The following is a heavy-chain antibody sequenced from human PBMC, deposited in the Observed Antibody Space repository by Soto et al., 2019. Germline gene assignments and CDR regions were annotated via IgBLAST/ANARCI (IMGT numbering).Heavy chain of an antibody. CDR2: IYWDDDK. V-gene: IGHV2-5*02. CDR3: ARSVRGVTMDV. CDR1: GFSLTTVGVG. D-gene: IGHD3-10*01. J-gene: IGHJ6*02. Sequence: QITLKESGPTLGKPTQTLTLTCSFSGFSLTTVGVGVNWIRQPPGKALEWLALIYWDDDKRYSPSLKTRLTITKDTSKNQVVLMLTNMNLVDTGTYFCARSVRGVTMDVWGQGTAVTVSS.